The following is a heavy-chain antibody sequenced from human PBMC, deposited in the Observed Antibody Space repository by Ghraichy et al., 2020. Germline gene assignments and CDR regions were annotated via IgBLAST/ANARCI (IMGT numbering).Heavy chain of an antibody. CDR3: ARDRSNNWFDP. CDR2: IYYSGST. CDR1: DGSISSYY. V-gene: IGHV4-59*01. J-gene: IGHJ5*02. D-gene: IGHD1-26*01. Sequence: SETLSLTCTVSDGSISSYYWSWIRQPPGKGLEWIGYIYYSGSTNYNPSLKSRVTISVDTSKNQFSLKLSSVTAADTAVYYCARDRSNNWFDPWGQGTLVTVSS.